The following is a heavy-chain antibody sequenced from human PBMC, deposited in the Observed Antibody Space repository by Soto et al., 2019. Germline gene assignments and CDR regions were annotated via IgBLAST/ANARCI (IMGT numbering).Heavy chain of an antibody. Sequence: PSETLSLTCTVSGGSISSYYWSWIRQPAGKGLEWIGRIYTSGSTNYNPSLKSRVTMSVDTSKNQFSLKLSSVTAADTAVYYCARGPPPSWFDPWRQANLVTVSS. J-gene: IGHJ5*02. CDR1: GGSISSYY. V-gene: IGHV4-4*07. CDR2: IYTSGST. CDR3: ARGPPPSWFDP.